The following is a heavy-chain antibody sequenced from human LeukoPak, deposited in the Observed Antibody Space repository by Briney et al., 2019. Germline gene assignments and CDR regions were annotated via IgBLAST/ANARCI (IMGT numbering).Heavy chain of an antibody. V-gene: IGHV3-53*01. CDR1: GFTVSSNF. CDR2: IYGGGST. CDR3: AKATLKYSLIDY. Sequence: GGSLRLSCAASGFTVSSNFMAWVRQAPGKGLEWVSVIYGGGSTFYADSVKGRSTISRDNSKNTLYLQMNSLRAEDTAVYYCAKATLKYSLIDYWGQGTLVTVSS. D-gene: IGHD5-18*01. J-gene: IGHJ4*02.